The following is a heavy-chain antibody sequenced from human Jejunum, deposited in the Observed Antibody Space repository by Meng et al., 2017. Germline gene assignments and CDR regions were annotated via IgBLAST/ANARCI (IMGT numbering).Heavy chain of an antibody. J-gene: IGHJ4*02. CDR3: ARDHGIYYWFYY. D-gene: IGHD2-8*01. V-gene: IGHV4-39*07. CDR1: GASIATEKYY. CDR2: FHYTGNT. Sequence: GSLRLSCSVSGASIATEKYYWGWVRQPPGKGLEWIGTFHYTGNTDYNPSLKSRVTISLDVSKNQLSLKLSSVSAADTAVYYCARDHGIYYWFYYWGQGTLVTVSS.